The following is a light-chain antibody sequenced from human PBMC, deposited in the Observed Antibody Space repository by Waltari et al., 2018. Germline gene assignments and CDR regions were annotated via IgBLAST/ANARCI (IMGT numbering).Light chain of an antibody. CDR1: HSVLDYFNNKDS. Sequence: DIMMTQSPDVLAVSLGERASIKCKSSHSVLDYFNNKDSLAWYQQKAGQPPRLLIHWASTRETGVPDRFSGSGSGTDFTLTISSLQVEDAALYYCQQYYGPPYNFGQGTRLEIK. J-gene: IGKJ2*01. V-gene: IGKV4-1*01. CDR2: WAS. CDR3: QQYYGPPYN.